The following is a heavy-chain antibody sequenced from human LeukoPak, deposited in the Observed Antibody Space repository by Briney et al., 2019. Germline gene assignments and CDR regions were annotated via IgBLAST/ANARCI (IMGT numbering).Heavy chain of an antibody. CDR1: GFTFSNYW. CDR3: VRSHRSADF. J-gene: IGHJ4*02. V-gene: IGHV3-74*01. CDR2: ISTDGSQK. Sequence: GGSLGLSCEASGFTFSNYWMHWVRQAPGKGLMWVSQISTDGSQKFYADSVKGRFTISRDNAKNTLFLQMDSLRPEDTAVYYSVRSHRSADFWGEAAMVTVSS.